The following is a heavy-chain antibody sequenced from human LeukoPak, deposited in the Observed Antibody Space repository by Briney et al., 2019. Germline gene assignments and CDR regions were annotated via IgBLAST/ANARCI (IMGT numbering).Heavy chain of an antibody. D-gene: IGHD2-21*01. Sequence: SETLSLTCIVSGGSISRSSYYWGWVRQPPGKGLEWIGEINHSGSTNYNPSLKSRVTISVDTSKNQFSLKLSSVTAADTAVYYCARGYSWSFGRYFDLWGRGTLVTVSS. J-gene: IGHJ2*01. CDR2: INHSGST. CDR1: GGSISRSSYY. CDR3: ARGYSWSFGRYFDL. V-gene: IGHV4-39*07.